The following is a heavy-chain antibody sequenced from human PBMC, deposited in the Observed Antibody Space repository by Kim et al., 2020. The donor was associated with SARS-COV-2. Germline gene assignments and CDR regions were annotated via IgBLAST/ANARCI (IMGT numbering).Heavy chain of an antibody. CDR1: GFTFSSYG. CDR3: AKDYYDSSGYYWSVHP. Sequence: GGSLRLSCAASGFTFSSYGMHWVRQAPGKGLEWVAVISYDGSNKYYADSVKGRFTISRDNSKNTLYLQMNSLRAEDTAVYYCAKDYYDSSGYYWSVHPWGPGTLVTVSS. V-gene: IGHV3-30*18. J-gene: IGHJ5*02. CDR2: ISYDGSNK. D-gene: IGHD3-22*01.